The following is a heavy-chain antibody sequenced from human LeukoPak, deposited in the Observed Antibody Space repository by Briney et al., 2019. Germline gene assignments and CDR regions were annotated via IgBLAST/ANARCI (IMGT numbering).Heavy chain of an antibody. V-gene: IGHV3-20*04. Sequence: RTGGSLRLSCAASGFTFDDYGMSWVRQGPGKGLEWVSGINWNGGSIGYADSVKGRFTISRDNSKNTLYLQMNSLRAEDTAVYYCAKEQRGYTGYAVGSWFDPWGQGTLVTVSS. J-gene: IGHJ5*02. CDR1: GFTFDDYG. CDR3: AKEQRGYTGYAVGSWFDP. D-gene: IGHD5-12*01. CDR2: INWNGGSI.